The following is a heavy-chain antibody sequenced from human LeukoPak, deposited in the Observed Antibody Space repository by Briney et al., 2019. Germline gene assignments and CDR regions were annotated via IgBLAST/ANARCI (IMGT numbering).Heavy chain of an antibody. V-gene: IGHV4-59*01. D-gene: IGHD5-12*01. Sequence: PSETLSLTCTVAGGSISSYYWSWIRQPPGKGLGWIGYIYYSGSTNYNPSLKGRVTISVDTSKNQFSLKLSSVTAADTAVYYCARVRDSAYDADFDYWGQGTLVTVSS. CDR2: IYYSGST. J-gene: IGHJ4*02. CDR1: GGSISSYY. CDR3: ARVRDSAYDADFDY.